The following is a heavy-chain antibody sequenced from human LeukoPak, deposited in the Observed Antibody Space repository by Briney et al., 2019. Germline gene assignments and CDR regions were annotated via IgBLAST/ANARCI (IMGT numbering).Heavy chain of an antibody. CDR1: GFTFDDYT. CDR3: VKDWIRSLRPYQNYYMDV. CDR2: ISWDGGST. J-gene: IGHJ6*03. Sequence: GGSLRLSCGASGFTFDDYTMHWVRQAPGKGLEWVSLISWDGGSTYYADSVKDRFTISRDNSKNSLYLQMNSLTTEDTALYYCVKDWIRSLRPYQNYYMDVWGKGTTVTVSS. V-gene: IGHV3-43*01. D-gene: IGHD2-2*01.